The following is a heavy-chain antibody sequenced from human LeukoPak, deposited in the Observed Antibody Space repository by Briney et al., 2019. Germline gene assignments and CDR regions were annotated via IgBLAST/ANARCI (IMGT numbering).Heavy chain of an antibody. Sequence: ASVKVSCKASGYTFTGYYMHWVRQAPGQGLEWMGWINPNSGGTNYAQKFQGRVTMTRDTSISTAYMELSRLRSDDPAVYYCARDPINWSIAVAGLDFDYWGQGTLVTVSS. D-gene: IGHD6-19*01. CDR1: GYTFTGYY. CDR3: ARDPINWSIAVAGLDFDY. V-gene: IGHV1-2*02. J-gene: IGHJ4*02. CDR2: INPNSGGT.